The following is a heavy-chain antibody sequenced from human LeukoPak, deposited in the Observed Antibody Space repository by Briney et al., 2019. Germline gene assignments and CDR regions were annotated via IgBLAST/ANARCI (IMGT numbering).Heavy chain of an antibody. V-gene: IGHV1-18*01. CDR1: GYTFTSYG. J-gene: IGHJ4*02. D-gene: IGHD3-10*01. CDR2: ISAYNGNT. CDR3: ARDFYYYGSGSYPFDY. Sequence: ASVKVSCKASGYTFTSYGISWVRQAPGQGLEWMGWISAYNGNTNYAQKLQGRVTMTTDTSTSTAYMELRSLRSDDTAVYYCARDFYYYGSGSYPFDYWGQGTLVTVSS.